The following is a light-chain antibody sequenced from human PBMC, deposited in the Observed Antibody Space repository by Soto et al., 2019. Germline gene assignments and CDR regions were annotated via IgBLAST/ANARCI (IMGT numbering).Light chain of an antibody. CDR2: LNSDGSH. Sequence: QSVLTQSPSASASLGASVKLTCTLSSGHSSYAIAWHQQQPEKGPRYLMKLNSDGSHSKGDGIPDRFSGSSSGAERYLTISSLQSEDEADYYCQTWGTGIRHGVFGGGTKVTVL. V-gene: IGLV4-69*01. J-gene: IGLJ3*02. CDR3: QTWGTGIRHGV. CDR1: SGHSSYA.